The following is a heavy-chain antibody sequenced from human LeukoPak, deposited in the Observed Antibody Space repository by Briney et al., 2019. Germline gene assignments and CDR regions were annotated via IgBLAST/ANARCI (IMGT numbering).Heavy chain of an antibody. J-gene: IGHJ4*02. D-gene: IGHD2-15*01. Sequence: QPGVSLRLSCAASGFTVSNNYMSWVRQAPGKGLEWVSVIYSGGTTYYADSVKGRFTISRDNSKNTLYLLMNSLRAEDTAVYYCARGGYCSGGNCYGYFDYCGQGTLVTVSS. CDR1: GFTVSNNY. CDR3: ARGGYCSGGNCYGYFDY. V-gene: IGHV3-66*01. CDR2: IYSGGTT.